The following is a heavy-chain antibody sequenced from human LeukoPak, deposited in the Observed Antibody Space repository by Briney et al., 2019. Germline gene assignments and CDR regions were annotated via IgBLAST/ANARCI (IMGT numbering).Heavy chain of an antibody. CDR1: GFTFSSYA. CDR2: LSGSGGST. V-gene: IGHV3-23*01. Sequence: GGSLRLSCAASGFTFSSYAMSWVRQAPGKGLEWVSALSGSGGSTYYADSVKGRFTISRDNSKNTLFLQMNSLRAEDTAVYYCAKGGSVIARLIASDWGQGTLVTVSS. CDR3: AKGGSVIARLIASD. D-gene: IGHD6-6*01. J-gene: IGHJ4*02.